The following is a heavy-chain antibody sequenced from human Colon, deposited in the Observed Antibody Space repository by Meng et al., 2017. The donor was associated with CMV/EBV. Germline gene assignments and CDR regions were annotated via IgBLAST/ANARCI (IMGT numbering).Heavy chain of an antibody. CDR1: GFTFSSYA. D-gene: IGHD2-2*01. J-gene: IGHJ3*02. Sequence: GGSLRLSCAASGFTFSSYAMSWVRQAPGKGLEWVSAISGSGGSTYYADSVKGRFTISRDNSKNTLYLQMNSLRAEDTAVYYCAKGDIVVVPAATDISNDVFDIWGQGTMVTVSS. V-gene: IGHV3-23*01. CDR2: ISGSGGST. CDR3: AKGDIVVVPAATDISNDVFDI.